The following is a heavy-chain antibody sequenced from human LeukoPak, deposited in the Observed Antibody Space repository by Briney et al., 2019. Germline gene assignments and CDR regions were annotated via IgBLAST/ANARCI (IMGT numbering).Heavy chain of an antibody. CDR2: IKEDGSEK. D-gene: IGHD5-24*01. Sequence: GGSLRLSCAASGFTFSDYWMIWVRQAQGKGLEWVGNIKEDGSEKRYADSVRGRFTISRDNAQTSIYLQMNSLRAEDTAVYFCARASKPWLQLTWGQGTLVTVSS. J-gene: IGHJ5*02. CDR3: ARASKPWLQLT. V-gene: IGHV3-7*05. CDR1: GFTFSDYW.